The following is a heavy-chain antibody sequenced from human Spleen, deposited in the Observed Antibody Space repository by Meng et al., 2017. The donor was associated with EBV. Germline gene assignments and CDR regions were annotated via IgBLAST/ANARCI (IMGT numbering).Heavy chain of an antibody. V-gene: IGHV4-39*01. J-gene: IGHJ4*02. CDR2: IYYSGST. Sequence: LPLQESGPGLLKPSETLSLTCTVSGGYISRTSYYWGWIRQPPGKGLEWIGSIYYSGSTFYNPSLKSRVNISVDTSKNQFFLKLSSVTAADTAVYYCARHDSVPFDSWGQGTLVTVSS. CDR1: GGYISRTSYY. CDR3: ARHDSVPFDS. D-gene: IGHD1-1*01.